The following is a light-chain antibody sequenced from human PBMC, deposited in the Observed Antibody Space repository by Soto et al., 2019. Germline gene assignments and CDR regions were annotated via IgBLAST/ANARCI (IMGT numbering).Light chain of an antibody. CDR3: QKYDRAPFT. CDR2: GAS. V-gene: IGKV1-27*01. CDR1: QGISNY. J-gene: IGKJ3*01. Sequence: DIQMTQSPSSLSAYLGDRVTITCRASQGISNYLAWYQQKPGRLPKLLLFGASTLQSGVPARFSGSGSGTLFALTINRRLPEDVATDYCQKYDRAPFTFGPGTKVDFK.